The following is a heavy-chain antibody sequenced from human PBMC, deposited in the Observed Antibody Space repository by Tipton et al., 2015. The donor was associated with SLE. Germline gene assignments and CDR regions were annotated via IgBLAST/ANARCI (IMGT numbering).Heavy chain of an antibody. Sequence: TLSLTCSVSGGSISGYSWSWVRQPPGKGLEWIGYIYYSGSTKYNPSLKSRVSMSVDTSNNRFSLWLTSVTAADTAVYYCARQGSGYNWGFYFGMDVWGLGTTVTVSS. J-gene: IGHJ6*02. CDR2: IYYSGST. V-gene: IGHV4-59*08. CDR1: GGSISGYS. CDR3: ARQGSGYNWGFYFGMDV. D-gene: IGHD5-24*01.